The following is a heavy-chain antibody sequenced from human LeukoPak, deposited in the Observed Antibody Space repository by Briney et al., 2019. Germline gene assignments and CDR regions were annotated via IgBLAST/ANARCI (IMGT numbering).Heavy chain of an antibody. CDR2: ISISGGTT. D-gene: IGHD4-17*01. J-gene: IGHJ4*02. CDR1: AFAFSNHA. V-gene: IGHV3-23*01. CDR3: ANEIRPNDY. Sequence: GGSLRLSCTASAFAFSNHAMSWVRQAPGKGLEWVSSISISGGTTYYADSAKGRFTISRENSKSTLYLQMNNLRADDTAVYYCANEIRPNDYWGQGTLVTVSS.